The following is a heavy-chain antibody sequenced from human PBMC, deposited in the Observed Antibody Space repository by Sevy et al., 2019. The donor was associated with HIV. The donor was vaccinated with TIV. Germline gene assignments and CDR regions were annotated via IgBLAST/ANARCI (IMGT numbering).Heavy chain of an antibody. V-gene: IGHV4-38-2*01. D-gene: IGHD2-15*01. CDR2: IYYTGST. CDR1: GYSISSGHY. CDR3: ARVYSGYIDQ. Sequence: SETLSLTCAVSGYSISSGHYRGWIRQPPVKGLEWVGGIYYTGSTFYNPSLESRLTISVDTSRNQFSLRLSSVTAADTAGYYCARVYSGYIDQWGQGTLVTVSS. J-gene: IGHJ4*02.